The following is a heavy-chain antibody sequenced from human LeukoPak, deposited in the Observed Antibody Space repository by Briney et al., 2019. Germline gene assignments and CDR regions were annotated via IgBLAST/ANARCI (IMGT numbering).Heavy chain of an antibody. CDR3: ARAPRGSADFDY. V-gene: IGHV3-30*01. D-gene: IGHD1-26*01. J-gene: IGHJ4*02. CDR1: GFTFSSYS. Sequence: GGSLRLSCAASGFTFSSYSMHWVRQAPGRGLEGVTLISYDGSHKYYADSVKGRFTISRDNSKSTLYLQMNSLRPDDTSVYYCARAPRGSADFDYWGQGSLVTVSS. CDR2: ISYDGSHK.